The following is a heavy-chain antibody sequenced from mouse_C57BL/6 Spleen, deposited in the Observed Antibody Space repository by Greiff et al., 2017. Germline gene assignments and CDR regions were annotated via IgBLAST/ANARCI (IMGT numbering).Heavy chain of an antibody. D-gene: IGHD1-1*01. CDR3: ARPPYYGSRGGYFDY. CDR1: GFTFSDYG. Sequence: EVQVVESGGGLVKPGGSLKLSCAASGFTFSDYGMHWVRQAPEKGLEWVAYISSGSSTIYYADTVKGRFTISRDNAKNTLFLQMTSLRSEDTAMYYCARPPYYGSRGGYFDYWGQGTTLTVSS. J-gene: IGHJ2*01. CDR2: ISSGSSTI. V-gene: IGHV5-17*01.